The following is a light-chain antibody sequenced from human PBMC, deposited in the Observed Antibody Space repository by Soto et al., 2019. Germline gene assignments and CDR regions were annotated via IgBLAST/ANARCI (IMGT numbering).Light chain of an antibody. CDR3: QQYNNWPPWT. J-gene: IGKJ1*01. Sequence: EIVMTQSPATLSVSPGERATLSCRASQSVSSNLAWYQQKPGQAPRLIIYGASTRVTGIPARFSGSGSGTEFTLTISSLQSEDVAVYYCQQYNNWPPWTFGQGTKVEIK. V-gene: IGKV3-15*01. CDR1: QSVSSN. CDR2: GAS.